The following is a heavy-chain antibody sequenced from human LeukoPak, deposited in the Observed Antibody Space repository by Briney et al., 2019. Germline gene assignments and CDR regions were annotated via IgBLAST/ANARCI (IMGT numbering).Heavy chain of an antibody. CDR3: ARDGVPLTNLVARPFHP. V-gene: IGHV4-4*07. CDR2: IFTTGST. J-gene: IGHJ1*01. D-gene: IGHD1-14*01. Sequence: SETLSLTCTASGGSMWNSYWSWIWQPAGKGLEWVGRIFTTGSTNYNPSLKSRVTMSIDTSKNQFSLKMTSVTAADTAVYYCARDGVPLTNLVARPFHPWGQGTLVTVSS. CDR1: GGSMWNSY.